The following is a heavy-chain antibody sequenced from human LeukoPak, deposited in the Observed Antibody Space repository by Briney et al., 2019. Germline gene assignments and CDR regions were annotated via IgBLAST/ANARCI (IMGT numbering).Heavy chain of an antibody. CDR1: GFTFSSYS. CDR3: ATAGVPREALNFYYYDSSGSEYFQH. J-gene: IGHJ1*01. D-gene: IGHD3-22*01. Sequence: PGGSLRLSCAASGFTFSSYSMNWVRQAPGKGLEWVSYISSSSSTIYYADSVKGRFTISRDNAKNSLYLQMNSLRAEDTAVYYCATAGVPREALNFYYYDSSGSEYFQHWGQGTLVTVSS. V-gene: IGHV3-48*04. CDR2: ISSSSSTI.